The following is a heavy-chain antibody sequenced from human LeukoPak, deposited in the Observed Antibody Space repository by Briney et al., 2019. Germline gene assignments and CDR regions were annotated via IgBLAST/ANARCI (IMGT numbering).Heavy chain of an antibody. CDR1: GGSISDNY. V-gene: IGHV4-59*08. J-gene: IGHJ4*02. D-gene: IGHD2-15*01. CDR2: AYYSGHT. CDR3: ARHPFATPFDY. Sequence: SETLSLTCTVSGGSISDNYWSWIRQPPGKGLEWIGYAYYSGHTNYSSSLKSRVTMSLDTSKSQFSLRLSSVTAADTAVYFCARHPFATPFDYWGPGTLVTVSS.